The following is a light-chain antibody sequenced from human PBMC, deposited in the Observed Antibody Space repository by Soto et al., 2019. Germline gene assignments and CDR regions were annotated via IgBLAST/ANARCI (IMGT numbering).Light chain of an antibody. Sequence: EIVLTQSPGTLSLSPGERATLSCRASQSLTSTYLAWYQQKPGQAPRLLIYGASSTATGIPDRFSGSGSGTYFTLTISRLEPEDFAVYYGEQYESSPTSYTFGQGTKLEIK. CDR2: GAS. J-gene: IGKJ2*01. CDR3: EQYESSPTSYT. CDR1: QSLTSTY. V-gene: IGKV3-20*01.